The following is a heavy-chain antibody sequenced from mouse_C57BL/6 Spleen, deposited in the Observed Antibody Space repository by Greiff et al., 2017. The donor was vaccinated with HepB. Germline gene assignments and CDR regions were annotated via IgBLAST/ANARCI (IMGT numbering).Heavy chain of an antibody. CDR3: ASDSTTGPFAY. V-gene: IGHV2-6*01. D-gene: IGHD1-1*01. Sequence: VQLKESGPGLVAPSQSLSITCTVSGFSLTSYGVDWVRQSPGKGLEWLGVIWGVGSTNYNSALKSRLSISKDNSKSQVFLKRNSLQTDDTAMYYCASDSTTGPFAYWGQGTLVTVSA. CDR2: IWGVGST. J-gene: IGHJ3*01. CDR1: GFSLTSYG.